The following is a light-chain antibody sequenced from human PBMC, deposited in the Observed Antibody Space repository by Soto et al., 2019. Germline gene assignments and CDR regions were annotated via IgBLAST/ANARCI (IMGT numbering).Light chain of an antibody. CDR1: QSVSSSY. CDR2: GAS. CDR3: QQRSNWPPIT. V-gene: IGKV3D-20*02. Sequence: EIVLTQSPGTLSLSPWERATLSCRASQSVSSSYLAWYQQKPGQAPRLLIYGASSRATGIPARFNGSGSGTDFTLTISSLEPEDFAVYYCQQRSNWPPITFGQGTRLEIK. J-gene: IGKJ5*01.